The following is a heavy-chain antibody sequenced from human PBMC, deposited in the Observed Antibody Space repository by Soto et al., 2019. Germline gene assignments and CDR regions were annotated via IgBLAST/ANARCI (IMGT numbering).Heavy chain of an antibody. V-gene: IGHV3-53*01. CDR2: IYTAGGT. J-gene: IGHJ5*02. CDR3: ARALPVAKGGFDP. CDR1: GFTFSDYY. Sequence: LRLSCAASGFTFSDYYMSWIRQAPWKGLECVSVIYTAGGTNYADSVKGRFIISRDNSKNTLYLQMNSLRAEDTAVYYCARALPVAKGGFDPWGQGTLVTVSS. D-gene: IGHD2-2*01.